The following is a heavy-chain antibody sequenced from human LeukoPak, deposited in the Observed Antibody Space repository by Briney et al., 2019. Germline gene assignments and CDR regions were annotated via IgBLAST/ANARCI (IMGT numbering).Heavy chain of an antibody. CDR3: ARDASYLNYYDSSGYGY. CDR2: INPNSGGT. CDR1: GYTFTGYY. J-gene: IGHJ4*02. Sequence: ASVKVSCKASGYTFTGYYMHWVRQAPGQGLEWMGRINPNSGGTNYAQKFQGRVTMTRDTSISTAYMELSRLRSEDTAVYYCARDASYLNYYDSSGYGYWGQGTLVTVSS. D-gene: IGHD3-22*01. V-gene: IGHV1-2*06.